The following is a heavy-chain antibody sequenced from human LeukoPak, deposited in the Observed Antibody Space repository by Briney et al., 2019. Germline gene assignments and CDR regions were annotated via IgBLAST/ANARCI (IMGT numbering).Heavy chain of an antibody. CDR3: ARYYRYQLLTYDAFDI. Sequence: SETLSLTCAVSGYSISSGYYWGWIRQPPGKGLEWIGSIYHSGSTYYNPSLKSRVTISVDTSKNQFSLKLGSVTAAGTAVYYCARYYRYQLLTYDAFDIWGQGTMVTVSS. CDR1: GYSISSGYY. CDR2: IYHSGST. D-gene: IGHD2-2*01. V-gene: IGHV4-38-2*01. J-gene: IGHJ3*02.